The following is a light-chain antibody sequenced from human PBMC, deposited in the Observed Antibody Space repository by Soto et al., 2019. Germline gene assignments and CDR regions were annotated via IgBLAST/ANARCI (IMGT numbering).Light chain of an antibody. V-gene: IGKV1-39*01. Sequence: DIQMTQSPSSLSASVGDIVTITCRASQTISSFLNWTQQKPGKAPKLLIHAASGLQSGVPSRFSGSGAGTDFSLTISSLQPEDFAIYYGQQSFSNPPTFGGGTKVEVK. CDR3: QQSFSNPPT. CDR1: QTISSF. J-gene: IGKJ4*01. CDR2: AAS.